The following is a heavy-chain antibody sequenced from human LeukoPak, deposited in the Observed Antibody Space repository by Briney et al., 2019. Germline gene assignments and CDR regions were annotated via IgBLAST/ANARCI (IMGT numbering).Heavy chain of an antibody. D-gene: IGHD6-19*01. CDR3: ARDGIGVAGTFEY. CDR1: GYTFTNYG. V-gene: IGHV1-18*01. Sequence: ASVKVSCKASGYTFTNYGISWVPQAPGQGLECMGWISDYNGKQPYAQKVQGRVTMPTETSTSTEYMELRSLRSDDTAVYYCARDGIGVAGTFEYWGQGTLLTVPS. CDR2: ISDYNGKQ. J-gene: IGHJ4*02.